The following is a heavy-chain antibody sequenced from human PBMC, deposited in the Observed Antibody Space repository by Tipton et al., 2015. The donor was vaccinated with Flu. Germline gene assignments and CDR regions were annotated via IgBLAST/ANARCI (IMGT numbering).Heavy chain of an antibody. D-gene: IGHD2/OR15-2a*01. CDR2: IHHRGST. Sequence: TLSLTCTVSGDSLTNGRYWDWVRQPPGKGLEWIGNIHHRGSTYYSPSLKSRVTISMDTSKNQFSLTLISVTAADTAVYYCARAEIGDFDYWGQGTLVTVSS. J-gene: IGHJ4*02. V-gene: IGHV4-38-2*02. CDR1: GDSLTNGRY. CDR3: ARAEIGDFDY.